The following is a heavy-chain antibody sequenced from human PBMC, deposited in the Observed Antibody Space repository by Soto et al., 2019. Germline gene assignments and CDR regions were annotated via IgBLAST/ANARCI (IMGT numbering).Heavy chain of an antibody. J-gene: IGHJ4*02. CDR1: GGSISSGGYY. CDR2: IYYSGST. Sequence: SETLSLTCTVSGGSISSGGYYWSWIRQHPGKGLEWIGYIYYSGSTYYNPSLKSRVTISVDTSKNQFSLKLSSVTAADTAVYYCARFYGMAFDYWGQGTLVTVSS. V-gene: IGHV4-31*03. CDR3: ARFYGMAFDY. D-gene: IGHD2-8*01.